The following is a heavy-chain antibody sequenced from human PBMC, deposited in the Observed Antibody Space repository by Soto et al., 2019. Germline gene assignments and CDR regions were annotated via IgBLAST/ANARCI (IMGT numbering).Heavy chain of an antibody. D-gene: IGHD6-6*01. CDR1: GGSISSGGYY. Sequence: QVQLQESGPGLVKPSQTQSLTCTVSGGSISSGGYYWSWIRQHPGKGLEWIGYIYYSGSTYYNPSLKSRVTISVDTSKNQFSLKLSSVTAADTAVYYCARKYSSSPSWFDPWGQGTLVTVSS. J-gene: IGHJ5*02. CDR2: IYYSGST. V-gene: IGHV4-31*03. CDR3: ARKYSSSPSWFDP.